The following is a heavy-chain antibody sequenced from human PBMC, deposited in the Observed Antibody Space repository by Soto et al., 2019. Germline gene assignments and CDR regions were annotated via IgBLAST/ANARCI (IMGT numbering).Heavy chain of an antibody. Sequence: SVKVSCKACGGTFSSYAISWVRQAPGQGLEWMGGIIPIFGTANYAQKFQGRVTITADESTSTAYMELSSLRSEDTAVYYCARDRRNCGGDCHLPENDAFDIWGQGTMVTVSS. D-gene: IGHD2-21*02. J-gene: IGHJ3*02. CDR2: IIPIFGTA. CDR3: ARDRRNCGGDCHLPENDAFDI. CDR1: GGTFSSYA. V-gene: IGHV1-69*13.